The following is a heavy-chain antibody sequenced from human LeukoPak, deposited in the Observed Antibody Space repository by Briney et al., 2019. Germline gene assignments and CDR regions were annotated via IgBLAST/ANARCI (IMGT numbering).Heavy chain of an antibody. Sequence: PGGSLRLSCAASGFTFSSYGLHWVRQAPGKGLEWVSVISSDGSKKYYSDSVRGRFTISRDNSKNRMYLLMSSLRAEDTAVYYCAKDPYRSITILYYWGQGTLVTVSS. J-gene: IGHJ4*02. V-gene: IGHV3-30*18. CDR1: GFTFSSYG. CDR2: ISSDGSKK. D-gene: IGHD3-3*01. CDR3: AKDPYRSITILYY.